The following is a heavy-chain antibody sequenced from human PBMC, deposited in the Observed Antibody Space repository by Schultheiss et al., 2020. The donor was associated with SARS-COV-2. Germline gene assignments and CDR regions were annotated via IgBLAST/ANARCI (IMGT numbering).Heavy chain of an antibody. Sequence: GGSLRLSCAASGFTFSSYGMHWVRQAPGKGLEWVSYISSSGSTIYYADSVKGRFTISRDNAKNSLYLQMNSLRAEDTAVYYCARDRHGDPRGDAFDIWGQGTMVTVSS. V-gene: IGHV3-48*04. D-gene: IGHD4-17*01. J-gene: IGHJ3*02. CDR3: ARDRHGDPRGDAFDI. CDR2: ISSSGSTI. CDR1: GFTFSSYG.